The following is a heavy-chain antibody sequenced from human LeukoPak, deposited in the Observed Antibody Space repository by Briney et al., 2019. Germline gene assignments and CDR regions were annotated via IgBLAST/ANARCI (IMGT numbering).Heavy chain of an antibody. Sequence: GGSLRLSCAASGFTFSSYALSWVRQAPGKGLEWVSAISGSGGSTYYADSVKGRFTISRDNSKNTLYLQMNSLRAEDTAVYYCARDPLPYYYDSSGLDPYYFDYWGQGTLVTVSS. J-gene: IGHJ4*02. D-gene: IGHD3-22*01. V-gene: IGHV3-23*01. CDR2: ISGSGGST. CDR3: ARDPLPYYYDSSGLDPYYFDY. CDR1: GFTFSSYA.